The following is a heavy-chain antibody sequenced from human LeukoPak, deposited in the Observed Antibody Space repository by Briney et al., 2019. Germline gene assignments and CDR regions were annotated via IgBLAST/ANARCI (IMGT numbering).Heavy chain of an antibody. CDR3: TTDGIVVVVAATDY. J-gene: IGHJ4*02. V-gene: IGHV3-15*01. D-gene: IGHD2-15*01. Sequence: GGSLRLSCAASGFTFSNAWMSWVRQAPGKGLEWVGRIKSKTDGGTTDYAAPVKGRFTISRDDPKNTLYLQMNSLKTEDTAVYYCTTDGIVVVVAATDYWGQGTLVTVSS. CDR1: GFTFSNAW. CDR2: IKSKTDGGTT.